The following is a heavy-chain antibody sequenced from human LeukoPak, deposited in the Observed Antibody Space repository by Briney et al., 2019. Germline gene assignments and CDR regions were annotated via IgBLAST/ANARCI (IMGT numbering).Heavy chain of an antibody. CDR2: VSAYNGNT. D-gene: IGHD3-16*01. CDR3: AIITFGGVYYFDY. V-gene: IGHV1-18*01. CDR1: GYTFTSYG. J-gene: IGHJ4*02. Sequence: GASVTVSCQASGYTFTSYGISWVRQAPGQGREWVGWVSAYNGNTNYAQKLQGRVTITTDTSTSTAYMELRSLRSDDTAVYYCAIITFGGVYYFDYWGQGTLVTVSS.